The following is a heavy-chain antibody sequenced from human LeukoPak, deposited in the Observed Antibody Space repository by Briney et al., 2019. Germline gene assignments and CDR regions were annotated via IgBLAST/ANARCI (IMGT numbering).Heavy chain of an antibody. CDR1: GYSFTSYW. V-gene: IGHV5-51*01. CDR2: IYPGDSDT. Sequence: GESLKISCEGSGYSFTSYWIGWVRQMPGKGLEWMGIIYPGDSDTRYSPSFQGQVTISADKSISTAYLQWSSLKASDTAMYYCARSAVPGYYDILTGYYDTYYYYYYMDVWGKGTTVTVSS. D-gene: IGHD3-9*01. CDR3: ARSAVPGYYDILTGYYDTYYYYYYMDV. J-gene: IGHJ6*03.